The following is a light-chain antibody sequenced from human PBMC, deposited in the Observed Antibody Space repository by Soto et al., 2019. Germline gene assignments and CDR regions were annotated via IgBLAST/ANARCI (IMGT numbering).Light chain of an antibody. J-gene: IGLJ2*01. Sequence: QSALTQPASVSGSPGQSITISCTGTSSDVGSYNLVSWYQLHPGKAPKLMIYEGSKRPSGVSNRVSGSKSGNTASLTISGLQAEDEADYYCCSYAGGSTYVVFGGGTKVTVL. CDR1: SSDVGSYNL. V-gene: IGLV2-23*01. CDR2: EGS. CDR3: CSYAGGSTYVV.